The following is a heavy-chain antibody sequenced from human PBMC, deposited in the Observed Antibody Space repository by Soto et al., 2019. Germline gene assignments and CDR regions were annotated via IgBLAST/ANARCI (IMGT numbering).Heavy chain of an antibody. J-gene: IGHJ6*02. Sequence: ASVKVSCKASGYTFTGYYMHWVRQAPGQGLEWMGWINPNSGGTNYAQKFQGRVTMTRDTSISTAYMELSRLRSDDTAVYYCARVGDDSYYYYGMDVWGQGTTVTVSS. CDR2: INPNSGGT. D-gene: IGHD4-17*01. CDR1: GYTFTGYY. V-gene: IGHV1-2*02. CDR3: ARVGDDSYYYYGMDV.